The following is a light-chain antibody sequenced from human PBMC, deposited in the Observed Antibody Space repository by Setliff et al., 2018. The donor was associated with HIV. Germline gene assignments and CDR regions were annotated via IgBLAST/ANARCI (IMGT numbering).Light chain of an antibody. CDR1: SSDVGGYNY. Sequence: QSALAQPASVSGSPGQSITISCNGTSSDVGGYNYVSWYQQHPGKAPKLTIHDVSNRPSGVSNRFSGSKSGNMASLTISGLQAEDEADYYCSSYSSRSTPSVFGTGTKSPS. V-gene: IGLV2-14*01. CDR2: DVS. J-gene: IGLJ1*01. CDR3: SSYSSRSTPSV.